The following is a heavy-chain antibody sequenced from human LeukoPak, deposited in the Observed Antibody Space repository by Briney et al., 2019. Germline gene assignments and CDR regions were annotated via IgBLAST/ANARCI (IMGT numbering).Heavy chain of an antibody. CDR2: ISVYNGNT. V-gene: IGHV1-18*01. CDR3: ARAPESVNWFDP. J-gene: IGHJ5*02. Sequence: GASVKVSCKASGYTFNNYGISWVRQAPGQGLEWMGWISVYNGNTNYAQKFQVSVTMTTDTSTSTAYMELRSLRSDDTAVYYCARAPESVNWFDPWGQGTLVTVSS. CDR1: GYTFNNYG.